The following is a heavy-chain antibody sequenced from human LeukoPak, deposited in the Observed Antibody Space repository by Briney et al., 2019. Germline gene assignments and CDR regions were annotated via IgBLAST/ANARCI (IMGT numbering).Heavy chain of an antibody. J-gene: IGHJ5*02. Sequence: SETLSLTCAVHGGSLSGFYWSWIRQPPGKGREWIGEINHSGTTNYNPSLKSRVTISVDTSKNQVSLDLASVTAADTAVYYCARASSFDKTTRWNPAYFGPWGPGSLVTVAS. CDR2: INHSGTT. V-gene: IGHV4-34*01. D-gene: IGHD1-1*01. CDR1: GGSLSGFY. CDR3: ARASSFDKTTRWNPAYFGP.